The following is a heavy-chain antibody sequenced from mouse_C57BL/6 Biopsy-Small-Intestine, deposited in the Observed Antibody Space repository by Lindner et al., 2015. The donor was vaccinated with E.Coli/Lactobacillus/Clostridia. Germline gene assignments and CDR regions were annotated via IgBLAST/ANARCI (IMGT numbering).Heavy chain of an antibody. J-gene: IGHJ2*01. V-gene: IGHV1-4*01. Sequence: VQLQESGAELARPGASVKMSCKASGYTFTSYTMHWVKQRPGQGLEWIGYINPSSGYTKYNQKFKDKATLIADKSSSTAYMQLSSLTSEDSAVYYCARRGDYSNYVSFDYWGQGTTLTVSS. D-gene: IGHD2-5*01. CDR3: ARRGDYSNYVSFDY. CDR1: GYTFTSYT. CDR2: INPSSGYT.